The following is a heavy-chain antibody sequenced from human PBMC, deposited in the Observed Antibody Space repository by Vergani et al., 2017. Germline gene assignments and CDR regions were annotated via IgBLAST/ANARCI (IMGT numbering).Heavy chain of an antibody. Sequence: VQLVESGGGLVKPGGSLRLSCVASGFTFSDYYMSWIRQAPGKGLEWIGYIYYSGSTYYNPSLKSRVTISVDTSKNQFSLKLSSVTAADTAVYYCARDRWDYGGTAYYFDFWGQGTLVTVSS. CDR3: ARDRWDYGGTAYYFDF. CDR2: IYYSGST. CDR1: GFTFSDYY. V-gene: IGHV4-59*12. J-gene: IGHJ4*02. D-gene: IGHD4-23*01.